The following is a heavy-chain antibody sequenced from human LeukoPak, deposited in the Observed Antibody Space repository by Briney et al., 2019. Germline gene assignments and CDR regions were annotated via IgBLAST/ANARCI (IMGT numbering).Heavy chain of an antibody. D-gene: IGHD7-27*01. CDR1: GFTFSSYW. Sequence: GGSLRLSCTASGFTFSSYWMHWVRQAPGTGLVWVSRINNDGSSTTYADSVKGRFSISRDNAKNTLYLQMNSLRAEDTAVYYCARGLGFDYWAREPWSPSPQ. V-gene: IGHV3-74*01. CDR2: INNDGSST. J-gene: IGHJ4*02. CDR3: ARGLGFDY.